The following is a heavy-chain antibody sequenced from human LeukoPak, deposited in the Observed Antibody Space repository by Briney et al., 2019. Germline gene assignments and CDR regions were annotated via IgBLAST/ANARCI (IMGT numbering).Heavy chain of an antibody. Sequence: PSETLSLTCTVSGGSISTSSDYWGWIRQPPGKRLERIGSISYSGNTYYHPSPKTRVTISVDTSKNPFSLKPRSVTAADTAVYYCARGRAISDFWRGYYLAHQWLDYWGRGTLVTVSS. J-gene: IGHJ4*02. CDR3: ARGRAISDFWRGYYLAHQWLDY. V-gene: IGHV4-39*07. CDR2: ISYSGNT. D-gene: IGHD3-3*01. CDR1: GGSISTSSDY.